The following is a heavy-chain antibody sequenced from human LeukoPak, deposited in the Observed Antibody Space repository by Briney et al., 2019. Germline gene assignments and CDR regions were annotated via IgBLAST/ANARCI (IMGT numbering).Heavy chain of an antibody. J-gene: IGHJ4*02. CDR2: ISYDGSNK. V-gene: IGHV3-30*18. CDR1: GSTFSSYG. CDR3: AKRRAQLDY. Sequence: PGGSLRLSCAASGSTFSSYGMHWVRQAPGKGLEWVAVISYDGSNKYYADSVKGRFTISRDNSKNTLYRQMNSLRADDTAVYYCAKRRAQLDYWGQGTLVTVSS.